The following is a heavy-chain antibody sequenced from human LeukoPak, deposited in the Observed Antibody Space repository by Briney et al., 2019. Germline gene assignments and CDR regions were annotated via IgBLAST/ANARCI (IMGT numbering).Heavy chain of an antibody. V-gene: IGHV3-30*18. Sequence: GRSLRLSCAASGFTFSSYGMHWIRQAPGKGLEWVAVISYDGSNKYYADSVKGRFTISRDNSKNTLYLQMNSLRAEDTAVYYCAKGTSWFGEYHDYWGQGTLVTVSS. CDR1: GFTFSSYG. J-gene: IGHJ4*02. CDR3: AKGTSWFGEYHDY. CDR2: ISYDGSNK. D-gene: IGHD3-10*01.